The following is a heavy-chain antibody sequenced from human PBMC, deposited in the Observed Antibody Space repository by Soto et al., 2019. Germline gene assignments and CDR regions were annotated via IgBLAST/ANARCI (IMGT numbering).Heavy chain of an antibody. CDR1: GFTFSSYA. CDR3: AKDGDSSGYFFDY. Sequence: EVQLLESGGGLVQPGGSLRLSSAASGFTFSSYAMSWVRQAPGKGLEWVSAISGSGGSTYYADSVKGRFTISRDNSKNTLYLQMNSLRAEDTAVYYCAKDGDSSGYFFDYWGQGTLVTVSS. D-gene: IGHD3-22*01. J-gene: IGHJ4*02. V-gene: IGHV3-23*01. CDR2: ISGSGGST.